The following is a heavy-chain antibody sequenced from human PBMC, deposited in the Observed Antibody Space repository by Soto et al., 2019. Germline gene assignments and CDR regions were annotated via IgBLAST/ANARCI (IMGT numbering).Heavy chain of an antibody. CDR3: AREGIAAAGYKYFQH. CDR2: IIPIFGTA. CDR1: GGTFSSYA. V-gene: IGHV1-69*13. Sequence: ASVKVSCKASGGTFSSYAISWVRQAPGQGLEWMGGIIPIFGTANYAQKFQGRVTITADESTSTAYMELSSLRSEDTAVYYCAREGIAAAGYKYFQHWGQGTLVTVSS. J-gene: IGHJ1*01. D-gene: IGHD6-13*01.